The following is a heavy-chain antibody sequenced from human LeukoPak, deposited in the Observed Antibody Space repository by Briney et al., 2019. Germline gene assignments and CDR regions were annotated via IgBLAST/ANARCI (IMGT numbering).Heavy chain of an antibody. CDR2: IYHSGST. J-gene: IGHJ4*02. CDR3: ARPSLGLLAAFFDY. D-gene: IGHD2-2*01. V-gene: IGHV4-38-2*01. Sequence: PSETLSLTCAVPGYSISSGYYWGWIRQPPGKGLEWIGSIYHSGSTYYNPSLKSRVTISVDTSKNQFSLKLSSVTAADTAVYYCARPSLGLLAAFFDYWGQGALVTISS. CDR1: GYSISSGYY.